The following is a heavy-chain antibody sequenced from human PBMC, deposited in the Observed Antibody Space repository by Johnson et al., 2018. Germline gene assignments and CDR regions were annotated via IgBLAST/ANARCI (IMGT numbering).Heavy chain of an antibody. CDR2: IYPGDSDT. CDR3: ARHDYGDYGGPRTYGMDV. CDR1: GYSFTSYW. J-gene: IGHJ6*02. Sequence: EVQLLETGAEVKKPGESLKISCKGSGYSFTSYWIGWVRQMPGKGLEWMGIIYPGDSDTRYSPSFQGQVTISADKSISTAYLQWSSLKASDTAMYYCARHDYGDYGGPRTYGMDVWGQGTTVTVSS. V-gene: IGHV5-51*01. D-gene: IGHD4-17*01.